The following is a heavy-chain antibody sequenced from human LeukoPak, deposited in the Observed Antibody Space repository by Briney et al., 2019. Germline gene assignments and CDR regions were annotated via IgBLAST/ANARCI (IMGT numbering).Heavy chain of an antibody. CDR1: GYTFTGYY. J-gene: IGHJ4*02. Sequence: ASVKVSCKASGYTFTGYYMPWVRQAPGQGLEWMGRINPNSGGTNYAQKFQGRVTMTRDTSISTAYMELSRLRSDDTAVYYCARDLKEYSSSLGVDYWGQGTLVTVSS. CDR2: INPNSGGT. D-gene: IGHD6-6*01. CDR3: ARDLKEYSSSLGVDY. V-gene: IGHV1-2*06.